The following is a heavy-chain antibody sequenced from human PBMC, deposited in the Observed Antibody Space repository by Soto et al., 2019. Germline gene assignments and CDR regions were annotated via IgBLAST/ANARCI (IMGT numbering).Heavy chain of an antibody. CDR2: LIPIFGAA. V-gene: IGHV1-69*01. Sequence: QVQLVQSGAEVRKPGSSVKVSCKISGGTFTNYVISWLRQAPGQGLEWMGGLIPIFGAANLAQKFQGRVTITADESTSTVNMELSSLTSEDTAVDYCARGRSSPKVDPWGQGTLVTVSS. D-gene: IGHD6-6*01. CDR1: GGTFTNYV. CDR3: ARGRSSPKVDP. J-gene: IGHJ5*02.